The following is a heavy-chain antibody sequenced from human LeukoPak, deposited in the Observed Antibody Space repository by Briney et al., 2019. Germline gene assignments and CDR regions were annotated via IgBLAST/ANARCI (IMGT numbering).Heavy chain of an antibody. CDR2: IYYSGSS. D-gene: IGHD3-22*01. CDR3: ARSYYYDSSGSAFYYYYMDV. Sequence: SETLSLTCNVSGGSISGYHWSWIRQPPGKGLEWLGYIYYSGSSNYNPSLKSRVTISVDTSKNQFSLKLSSVTAADTAVYYCARSYYYDSSGSAFYYYYMDVWGKGTTVTVSS. J-gene: IGHJ6*03. V-gene: IGHV4-59*01. CDR1: GGSISGYH.